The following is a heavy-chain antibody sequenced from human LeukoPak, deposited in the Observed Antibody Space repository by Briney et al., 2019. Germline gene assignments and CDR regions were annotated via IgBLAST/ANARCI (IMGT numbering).Heavy chain of an antibody. CDR1: GGSISSYY. CDR2: IYYSGST. D-gene: IGHD3-10*01. CDR3: AKSNGYGLVDI. V-gene: IGHV4-59*01. J-gene: IGHJ3*02. Sequence: PSETLSLTCTVSGGSISSYYWSWIRQPPGKGLEGIGYIYYSGSTNYNPSLTSRVTISVDTSKKQFSLKLSSVTAADTAVYYCAKSNGYGLVDIWGQGTMVTVSS.